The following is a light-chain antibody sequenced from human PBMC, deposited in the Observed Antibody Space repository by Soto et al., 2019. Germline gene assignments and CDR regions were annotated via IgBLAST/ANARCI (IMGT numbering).Light chain of an antibody. CDR2: EVT. CDR1: SSDVGAYNY. Sequence: QSALTQPASVSGSPGQSITISCTGTSSDVGAYNYVSWYQRHPGKAPKLVIYEVTNRPSGVSKRFSGSKSGNTASLTISGLQAEDEADYCSSYTSSSTLYVFGTGTKLTVL. V-gene: IGLV2-14*01. CDR3: SSYTSSSTLYV. J-gene: IGLJ1*01.